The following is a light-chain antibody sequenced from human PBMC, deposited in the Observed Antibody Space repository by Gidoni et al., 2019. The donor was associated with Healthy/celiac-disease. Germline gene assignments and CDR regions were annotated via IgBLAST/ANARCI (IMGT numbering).Light chain of an antibody. V-gene: IGKV1-39*01. CDR1: QSISSY. CDR3: QQSYSTPWV. J-gene: IGKJ3*01. Sequence: DIQMTQSPSSLSASVGDRVTITCRASQSISSYLNWYQQKPGKAPKLLIYAASSLQSGVPSRFSGSGSGTDFTLTISSLQPEDFATYYCQQSYSTPWVFXPXTKVDIK. CDR2: AAS.